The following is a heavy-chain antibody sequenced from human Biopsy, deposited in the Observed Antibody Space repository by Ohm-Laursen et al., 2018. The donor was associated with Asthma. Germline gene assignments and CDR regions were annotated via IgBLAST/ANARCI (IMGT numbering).Heavy chain of an antibody. CDR1: GFSLDTISMC. Sequence: TQTLTLTCSFSGFSLDTISMCVSWIRQSPGKALEWLALINWNDNKRYSPSLKNRLTVTKDTSKNQVVLTLTNMDPVDTATYYCAHRRHGPSVEYYYDSSGYSPFDWWGQGSLVTASS. V-gene: IGHV2-5*08. J-gene: IGHJ4*02. CDR3: AHRRHGPSVEYYYDSSGYSPFDW. D-gene: IGHD3-22*01. CDR2: INWNDNK.